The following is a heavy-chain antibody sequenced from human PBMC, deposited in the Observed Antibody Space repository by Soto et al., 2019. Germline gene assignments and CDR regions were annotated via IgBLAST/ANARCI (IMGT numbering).Heavy chain of an antibody. J-gene: IGHJ4*02. D-gene: IGHD3-22*01. V-gene: IGHV3-11*06. CDR3: ARGSHYDSSGYYPFDY. CDR1: GFTFSDYY. CDR2: ISSSSSYT. Sequence: GGSLRLSCAASGFTFSDYYMSWIRQAPGKGLEWVSYISSSSSYTNYADSVKGRFTISRDNAKNSLYLQMNSLRAEDTAVYYCARGSHYDSSGYYPFDYWGQGTLVTVSS.